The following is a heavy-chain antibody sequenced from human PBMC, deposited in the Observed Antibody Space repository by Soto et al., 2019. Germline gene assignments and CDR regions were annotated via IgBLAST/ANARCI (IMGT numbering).Heavy chain of an antibody. CDR1: GGSISSYY. Sequence: PSETLSLTCTVSGGSISSYYWSWIRQPPGKGLEWIGYIYYSGSTNYNPSLKSRVTISVDTSKNQFSLKLSSVTAADTAVYYCERFGESSDIVVVPAAVFDYWGQGTLVTVSS. J-gene: IGHJ4*01. CDR3: ERFGESSDIVVVPAAVFDY. V-gene: IGHV4-59*08. D-gene: IGHD2-2*01. CDR2: IYYSGST.